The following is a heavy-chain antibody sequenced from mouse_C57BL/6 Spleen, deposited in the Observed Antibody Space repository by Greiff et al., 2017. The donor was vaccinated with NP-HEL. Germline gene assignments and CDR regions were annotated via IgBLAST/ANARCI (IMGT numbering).Heavy chain of an antibody. J-gene: IGHJ4*01. Sequence: VQLQQSGTELVKPGASVKLSCKASGYTFTSYWMHWVKQRPGQGLEWLGNINPSNGGTNYNEKFKSKATLTVDKSYSTAYMQLSSLTSEDSAVYYCARSGTSYYYAMDYWGQGTSVTVSS. CDR2: INPSNGGT. V-gene: IGHV1-53*01. CDR1: GYTFTSYW. CDR3: ARSGTSYYYAMDY. D-gene: IGHD4-1*01.